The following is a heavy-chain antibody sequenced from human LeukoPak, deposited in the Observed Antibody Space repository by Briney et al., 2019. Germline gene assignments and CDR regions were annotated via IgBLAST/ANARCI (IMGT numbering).Heavy chain of an antibody. D-gene: IGHD3-22*01. CDR2: INPNSGGT. CDR3: ARAGDYYDSSGYYYSRYDY. Sequence: ASVKVSCKASGYTFTGYYMHWVRQAPGQGLEWMGWINPNSGGTNYAQKFQGRVTMTRDTSISTAYMELSRLRSDDTAVYYCARAGDYYDSSGYYYSRYDYWGQGTLVTVSS. J-gene: IGHJ4*02. V-gene: IGHV1-2*02. CDR1: GYTFTGYY.